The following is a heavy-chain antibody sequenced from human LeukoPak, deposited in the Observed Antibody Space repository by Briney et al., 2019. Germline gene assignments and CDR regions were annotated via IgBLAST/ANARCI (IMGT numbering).Heavy chain of an antibody. J-gene: IGHJ4*02. D-gene: IGHD3-16*02. V-gene: IGHV1-8*01. CDR3: LRASLLRGLVGYYFVS. CDR2: MNPKSGNT. CDR1: GYSFTSHD. Sequence: ASVKVSCKASGYSFTSHDINWVRQATGQGREWMGWMNPKSGNTDHAQKFQGRVTISRYTSISVAYLQLSSLRSEDTAVYCCLRASLLRGLVGYYFVSWGQGTPVTVFS.